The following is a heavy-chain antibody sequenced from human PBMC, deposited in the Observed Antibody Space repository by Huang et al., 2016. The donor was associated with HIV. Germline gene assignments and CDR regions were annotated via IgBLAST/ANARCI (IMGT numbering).Heavy chain of an antibody. D-gene: IGHD6-13*01. CDR1: GGTFSSYG. J-gene: IGHJ4*02. CDR2: IIPIFGTA. Sequence: QVKLVQSGAEVKKPGSSVKVSCKASGGTFSSYGISWVRQAPGQGLEWMGGIIPIFGTAKYAQKFQDRGTITADESTSTTYREVSSLRSEDTAVYYCARAPIAGGGRDFDEGAEYDYWGQGTLVTVSS. CDR3: ARAPIAGGGRDFDEGAEYDY. V-gene: IGHV1-69*01.